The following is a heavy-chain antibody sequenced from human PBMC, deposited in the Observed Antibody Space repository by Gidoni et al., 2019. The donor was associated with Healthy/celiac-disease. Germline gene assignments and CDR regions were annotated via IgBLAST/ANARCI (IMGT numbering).Heavy chain of an antibody. J-gene: IGHJ5*02. CDR2: IYYSGST. V-gene: IGHV4-59*01. D-gene: IGHD3-3*01. CDR1: DGSISSYY. CDR3: ARLRFLEWLGWFDP. Sequence: QVQLQESGPGLVKPSETLSLTCTVSDGSISSYYWSWIMQPPGKGLEWIGYIYYSGSTNYNPSRKSRVTISVDTSKNQFSLKLSSVTAADTAVYYCARLRFLEWLGWFDPWGQGTLVTVSS.